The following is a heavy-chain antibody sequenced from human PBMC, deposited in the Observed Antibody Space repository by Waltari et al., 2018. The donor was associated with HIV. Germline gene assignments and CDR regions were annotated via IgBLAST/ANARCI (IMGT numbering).Heavy chain of an antibody. CDR1: GGSVSSSSYF. Sequence: QLQLQESGPGLVKPSETLSLTCTVSGGSVSSSSYFWGWIRQPPGKGLEWIGRIYYTGRAYYNPPLKSRVTISVATSKNQFSLKVTSVTAADTAVYYCARHALRVGAAYWNFDLWGRGTLVTVSS. V-gene: IGHV4-39*01. D-gene: IGHD1-26*01. CDR2: IYYTGRA. J-gene: IGHJ2*01. CDR3: ARHALRVGAAYWNFDL.